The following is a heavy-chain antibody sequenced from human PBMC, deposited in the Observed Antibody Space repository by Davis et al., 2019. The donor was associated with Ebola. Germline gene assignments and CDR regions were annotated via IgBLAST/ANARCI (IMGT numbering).Heavy chain of an antibody. D-gene: IGHD3-9*01. J-gene: IGHJ6*02. CDR3: ARDAPGDDILTPYYYYGMDV. V-gene: IGHV1-2*04. Sequence: ASVKVSCKASGYTFTSYDINWVRQATGQGLEWMGWMNPNSGGTNYAQKFQGWVTMTRETSISTAYMELRSLRSDDTAVYYCARDAPGDDILTPYYYYGMDVWGQGTTVTVSS. CDR2: MNPNSGGT. CDR1: GYTFTSYD.